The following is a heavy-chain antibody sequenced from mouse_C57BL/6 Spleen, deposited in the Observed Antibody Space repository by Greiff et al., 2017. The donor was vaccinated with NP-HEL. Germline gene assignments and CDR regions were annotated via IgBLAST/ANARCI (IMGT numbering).Heavy chain of an antibody. CDR2: INYDGSST. J-gene: IGHJ1*03. D-gene: IGHD1-1*01. CDR1: GFTFSDYY. V-gene: IGHV5-16*01. Sequence: EVKLVESEGGLVQPGSSMKLSCTASGFTFSDYYMAWVRQVPEKGLEWVANINYDGSSTYYLDSLKSRFIISRDNAKNILYLQMSSLKSEDTATYYCAREASGSSYWYFDVWGTGTTVTVSS. CDR3: AREASGSSYWYFDV.